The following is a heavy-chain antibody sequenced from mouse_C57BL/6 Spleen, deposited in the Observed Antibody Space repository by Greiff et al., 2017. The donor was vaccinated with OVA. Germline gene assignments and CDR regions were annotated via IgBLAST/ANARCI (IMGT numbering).Heavy chain of an antibody. CDR2: ISDGGSYT. Sequence: EVKVEESGGGLVKPGGSLKLSCAASGFTFSSYAMSWVRQTPEKRLEWVATISDGGSYTYYPDNVKGRFTISRDNAKNNLYLQMSHLKSEDTAMYYCAIITTVRDYAMDYWGQGTSVTVSS. J-gene: IGHJ4*01. V-gene: IGHV5-4*03. D-gene: IGHD1-1*01. CDR3: AIITTVRDYAMDY. CDR1: GFTFSSYA.